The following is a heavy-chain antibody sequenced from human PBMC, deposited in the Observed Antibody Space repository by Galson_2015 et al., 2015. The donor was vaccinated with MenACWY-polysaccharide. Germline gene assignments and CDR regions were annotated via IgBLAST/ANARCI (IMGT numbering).Heavy chain of an antibody. J-gene: IGHJ4*02. D-gene: IGHD1-14*01. CDR1: GFSVGDNY. Sequence: SLRLSCAASGFSVGDNYMTWVRQAPGKGLEWVTFIQYDGSEEYYADSVKGRFIISRDNTKKMAYLQMDSLRVEDTAVYYCAREASRLRIHAFDYWGQGALVTVSS. CDR2: IQYDGSEE. CDR3: AREASRLRIHAFDY. V-gene: IGHV3-30*03.